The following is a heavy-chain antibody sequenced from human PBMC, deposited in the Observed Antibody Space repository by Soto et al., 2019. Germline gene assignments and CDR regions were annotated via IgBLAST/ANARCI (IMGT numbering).Heavy chain of an antibody. CDR3: ATTYLVEAFDI. V-gene: IGHV1-24*01. CDR2: FDPEQGKI. CDR1: GYTLTELS. D-gene: IGHD3-10*01. J-gene: IGHJ3*02. Sequence: QVQLVQSGAEVKKPGASVKVSCKVSGYTLTELSIHWVRQAPGKGLEWMGGFDPEQGKIIYAQKFLGRVSMAEDTSTDTAYMELSSLRSVYTALYYCATTYLVEAFDIWGQGTMVSVSS.